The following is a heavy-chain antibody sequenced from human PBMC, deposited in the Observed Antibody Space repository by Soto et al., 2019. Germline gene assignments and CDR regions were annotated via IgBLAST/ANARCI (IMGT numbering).Heavy chain of an antibody. J-gene: IGHJ6*02. CDR1: GDTFSTYT. Sequence: GASVKVSCKASGDTFSTYTITWMRQAPGQGLEWMGGIIPRSATSNYAQKFQGRVTITADESTSTAYMELSSLRSEDTAVYYCARGCISTSCYTYYYYGMDVWGQGTTVTVS. V-gene: IGHV1-69*13. CDR2: IIPRSATS. D-gene: IGHD2-2*02. CDR3: ARGCISTSCYTYYYYGMDV.